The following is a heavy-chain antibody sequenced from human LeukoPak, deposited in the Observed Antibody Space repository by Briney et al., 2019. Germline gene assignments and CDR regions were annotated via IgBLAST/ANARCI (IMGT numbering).Heavy chain of an antibody. V-gene: IGHV4-59*01. CDR3: ATYRTSFIYWYFDL. CDR1: GGSISTYY. J-gene: IGHJ2*01. Sequence: SETLSLTCTVSGGSISTYYWSWIRQPPGKGLEWIGYIYYSRSTNYNPSLKSRVSLSVDTSENQFSLELSSVTAADTAVYYCATYRTSFIYWYFDLWGRGTLVTVSS. D-gene: IGHD2-2*01. CDR2: IYYSRST.